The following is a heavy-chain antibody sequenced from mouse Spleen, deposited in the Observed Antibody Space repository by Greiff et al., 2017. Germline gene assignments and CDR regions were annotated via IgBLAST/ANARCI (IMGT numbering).Heavy chain of an antibody. CDR2: INPSSGYT. J-gene: IGHJ4*01. CDR3: ARFDYSYYYAMDY. D-gene: IGHD2-4*01. Sequence: VKLMESGAELAKPGASVKLSCKASGYTFTSYWMHWVKQRPGQGLEWIGYINPSSGYTKYNQKFKDKATLTADKSSSTAYMQLSSLTYEDSAVYYCARFDYSYYYAMDYWGQGTSVTVSS. CDR1: GYTFTSYW. V-gene: IGHV1-7*01.